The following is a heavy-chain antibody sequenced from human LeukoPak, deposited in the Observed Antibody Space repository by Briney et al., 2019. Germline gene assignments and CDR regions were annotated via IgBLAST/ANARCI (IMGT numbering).Heavy chain of an antibody. V-gene: IGHV3-15*01. D-gene: IGHD3-16*02. CDR2: IKSKTDGGTT. CDR3: GELSGY. CDR1: GFTFSNAW. J-gene: IGHJ4*02. Sequence: GALRLSCAASGFTFSNAWMSWGRQAPGKGLEWVGRIKSKTDGGTTDYAAPVKGRFTISSDDSKNTLYLQMHSLKTEDTAVYYCGELSGYWGQGTLVTVSS.